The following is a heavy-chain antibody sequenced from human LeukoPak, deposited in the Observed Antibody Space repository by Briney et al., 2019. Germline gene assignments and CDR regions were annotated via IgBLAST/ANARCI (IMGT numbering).Heavy chain of an antibody. V-gene: IGHV2-5*01. J-gene: IGHJ4*02. CDR1: GFSLSTSGVG. CDR3: AHRRPGVLYFDY. D-gene: IGHD4/OR15-4a*01. CDR2: IYWNDDK. Sequence: SGPTLVKPTQTLTQTCTFSGFSLSTSGVGVGWIRQPPGKALEWLALIYWNDDKRYSPSLKSRLTITKDTSKNQVVLTMTNMDPVDTATYYCAHRRPGVLYFDYWGQGTLVTVSS.